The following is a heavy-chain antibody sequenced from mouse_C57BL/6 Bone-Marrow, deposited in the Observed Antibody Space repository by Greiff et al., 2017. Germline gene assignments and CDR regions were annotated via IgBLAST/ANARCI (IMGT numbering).Heavy chain of an antibody. Sequence: QVQLQQSGAELVRPGTSVKVSCKASGYAFTNYLIEWVKQRPGQGLEWIGVINPGSGGTNYNEKFKGKATLTADKASSTAYMQLSSLTSEDSAVYFCARNLLLRPEAYWGQGTLVTVSA. CDR1: GYAFTNYL. CDR2: INPGSGGT. CDR3: ARNLLLRPEAY. D-gene: IGHD1-1*01. J-gene: IGHJ3*01. V-gene: IGHV1-54*01.